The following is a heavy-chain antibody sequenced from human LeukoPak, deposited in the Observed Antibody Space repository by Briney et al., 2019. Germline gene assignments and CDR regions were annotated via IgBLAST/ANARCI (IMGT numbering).Heavy chain of an antibody. CDR1: GGSISSSSYY. CDR2: IYYSGST. Sequence: SETLSLTCTVSGGSISSSSYYWGWIRQPPGKGLEWIGSIYYSGSTYYNPSLKSRVTISVDTSKNQFSLKLSSVTAADTAVYYCARVTNRNYGRYFDLWGRGTLVTVSS. J-gene: IGHJ2*01. V-gene: IGHV4-39*07. D-gene: IGHD1-7*01. CDR3: ARVTNRNYGRYFDL.